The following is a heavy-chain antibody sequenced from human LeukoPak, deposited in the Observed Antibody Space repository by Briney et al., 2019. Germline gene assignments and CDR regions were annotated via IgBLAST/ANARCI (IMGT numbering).Heavy chain of an antibody. CDR2: IKEDGSDN. CDR1: GFTFSTYW. J-gene: IGHJ4*02. D-gene: IGHD3-16*01. CDR3: IRGGTWVSDY. V-gene: IGHV3-7*04. Sequence: GSLRLSCAASGFTFSTYWMSWVRQAPGKGLEWVATIKEDGSDNYYVGSVRGRFDISRDNAKNSVFLQMSSLRADDTAVYYCIRGGTWVSDYWGQGTLVTVSS.